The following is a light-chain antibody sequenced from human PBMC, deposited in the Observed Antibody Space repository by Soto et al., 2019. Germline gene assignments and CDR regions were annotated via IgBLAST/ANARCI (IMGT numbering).Light chain of an antibody. CDR2: EVS. CDR1: SSDVGGYNY. CDR3: AAWDDSLTGPV. Sequence: SVLTQPPSASGSPGQSVTISCTGTSSDVGGYNYVSWYQQHPGKAPKLMIYEVSKRPSGVPDRFSGSKSGTSASLAISGLQSEDEADYYCAAWDDSLTGPVFGTGTKVTVL. J-gene: IGLJ1*01. V-gene: IGLV2-8*01.